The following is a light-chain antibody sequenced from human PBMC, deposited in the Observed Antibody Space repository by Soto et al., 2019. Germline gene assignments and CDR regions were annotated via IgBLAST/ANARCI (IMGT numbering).Light chain of an antibody. Sequence: EIVMTQSPATLSVSPGERATLSCRASQSVRSNFAWYQQKPGQAPRLLIYGASTRATGIPARFSGSGSGTEFTLTNSSLQSEDFAVYYCQQYNNWPRTFGQGNKVEIK. CDR1: QSVRSN. V-gene: IGKV3-15*01. CDR2: GAS. CDR3: QQYNNWPRT. J-gene: IGKJ1*01.